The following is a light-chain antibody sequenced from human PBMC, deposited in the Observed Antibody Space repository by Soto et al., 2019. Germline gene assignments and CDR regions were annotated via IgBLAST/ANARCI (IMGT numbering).Light chain of an antibody. CDR1: QTISSW. Sequence: DIQMTHSPSTLSGSVVDRVTITFRASQTISSWLAWYQQKPGKAPKLLIYKASTLKSGVPSRFSGSGSGTEFTLTISSLQPDDFATYYCRHYNSYSEAFGQGTKVDIK. J-gene: IGKJ1*01. CDR3: RHYNSYSEA. CDR2: KAS. V-gene: IGKV1-5*03.